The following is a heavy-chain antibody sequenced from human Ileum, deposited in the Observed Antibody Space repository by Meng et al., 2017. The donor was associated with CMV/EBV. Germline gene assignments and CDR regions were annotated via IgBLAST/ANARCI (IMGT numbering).Heavy chain of an antibody. V-gene: IGHV1-69*05. CDR2: SIPIFGTA. CDR1: GGTFSSYA. D-gene: IGHD5-12*01. J-gene: IGHJ4*02. CDR3: ARNRLRDGYHDY. Sequence: SVKVSCKASGGTFSSYAISWVRQAPGQGLEWMGGSIPIFGTANYAQKFQGRVTIATDEYTSTAYMELSSLRSEDTAVYYCARNRLRDGYHDYWGQGTLVTVSS.